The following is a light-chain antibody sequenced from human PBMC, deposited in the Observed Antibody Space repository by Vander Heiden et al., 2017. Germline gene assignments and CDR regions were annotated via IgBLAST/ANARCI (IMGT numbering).Light chain of an antibody. V-gene: IGLV2-11*01. CDR3: CSYAGSYTWV. CDR2: DVT. J-gene: IGLJ3*02. CDR1: SSDVGAYDY. Sequence: QSALTPPRSVSGSPGPSVTISCSGTSSDVGAYDYVPWYQQHPGKAPKLLIYDVTKWPSGVPDRFSGSKSGNTATLTISGLLTEDEADYYCCSYAGSYTWVFGGGTKVTVL.